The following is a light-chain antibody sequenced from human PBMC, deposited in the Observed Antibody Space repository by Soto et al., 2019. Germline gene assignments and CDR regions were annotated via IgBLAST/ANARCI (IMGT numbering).Light chain of an antibody. CDR1: QTLSSW. CDR3: QQYNSYSLT. V-gene: IGKV1-5*01. CDR2: DVS. J-gene: IGKJ4*01. Sequence: DIQMTQSPSTLSASVGDRVTITCRASQTLSSWLAWYQQKPGKAPKLLIYDVSSLESGVPSRFSGSGSETEFTLTISSLQPDDFATYYCQQYNSYSLTFGGGTKVEIK.